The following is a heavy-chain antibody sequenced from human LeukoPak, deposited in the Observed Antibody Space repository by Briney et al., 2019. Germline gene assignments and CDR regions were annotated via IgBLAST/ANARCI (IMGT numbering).Heavy chain of an antibody. Sequence: GGSLRLSCAASGFTFSSYWMSWVRQAPGKGLEWVANIKQDGSEKYYVDSVKGRFTISRDNAKNSLYLQMNSLKTEDTAVYYRTTVEGSGSYPSDYWGQGTLVTVSS. J-gene: IGHJ4*02. CDR1: GFTFSSYW. CDR3: TTVEGSGSYPSDY. CDR2: IKQDGSEK. D-gene: IGHD3-10*01. V-gene: IGHV3-7*03.